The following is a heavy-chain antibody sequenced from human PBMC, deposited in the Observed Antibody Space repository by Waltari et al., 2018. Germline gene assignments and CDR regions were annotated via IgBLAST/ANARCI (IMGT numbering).Heavy chain of an antibody. CDR2: IIPIFGTA. V-gene: IGHV1-69*05. CDR1: GGTFSSYA. J-gene: IGHJ4*02. CDR3: ASVYSSSWLHFDY. Sequence: QLQLVQSGAEVKKPGSSVKVSCKASGGTFSSYAISWVRQAPGQGLEWRGGIIPIFGTANYTQKFQGRVTMTTDESTSTAYMELSSLRSEDTAVYYCASVYSSSWLHFDYWGQGTLVTVSS. D-gene: IGHD6-13*01.